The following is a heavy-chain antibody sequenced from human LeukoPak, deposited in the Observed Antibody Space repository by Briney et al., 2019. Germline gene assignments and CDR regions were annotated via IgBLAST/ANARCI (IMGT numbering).Heavy chain of an antibody. CDR2: IYTSGNT. CDR3: AREDVDTAMVDY. J-gene: IGHJ4*02. D-gene: IGHD5-18*01. V-gene: IGHV4-4*07. CDR1: GGSISSSY. Sequence: SETLSLTCTVSGGSISSSYWSWIRQPAGKGVEWIGRIYTSGNTNYNPSLKSRVTMSVDTSKNQFSLKLNSVTAADTAVYYCAREDVDTAMVDYWGQGTLVTVSS.